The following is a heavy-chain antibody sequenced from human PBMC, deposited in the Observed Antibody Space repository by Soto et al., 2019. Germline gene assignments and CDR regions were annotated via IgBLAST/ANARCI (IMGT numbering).Heavy chain of an antibody. D-gene: IGHD3-10*01. Sequence: SETLSLTCTVSGGSISGYYWNWIRQPPGKGLEWIGSVRYSGATNYNPSLKSRVTISVDTSKNQFSLQLWSVTAAGTAVYYCARGYYYASWPAYYYYLDVWGKGTTVTAP. J-gene: IGHJ6*03. CDR1: GGSISGYY. CDR2: VRYSGAT. V-gene: IGHV4-59*01. CDR3: ARGYYYASWPAYYYYLDV.